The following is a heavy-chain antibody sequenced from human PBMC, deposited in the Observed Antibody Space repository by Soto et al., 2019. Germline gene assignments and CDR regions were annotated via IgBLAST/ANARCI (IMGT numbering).Heavy chain of an antibody. V-gene: IGHV1-3*01. J-gene: IGHJ4*02. CDR3: ARGLNLYYFDY. Sequence: VASVKVSCKASGYTFTSYAMHWVRQAPGQRLEWMGWINAGNGNTKYSQKFQGRVTITRDTSASTAYMELSSLRSEDTAVYYCARGLNLYYFDYWGQGTLVTVSS. CDR1: GYTFTSYA. D-gene: IGHD1-20*01. CDR2: INAGNGNT.